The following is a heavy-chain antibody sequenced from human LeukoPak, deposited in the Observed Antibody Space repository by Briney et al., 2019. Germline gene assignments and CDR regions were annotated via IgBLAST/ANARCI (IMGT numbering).Heavy chain of an antibody. D-gene: IGHD1-26*01. CDR3: ARNSDLWRGPTWELLWHY. CDR2: ISGSGGST. V-gene: IGHV3-23*01. CDR1: GFTFSSYA. Sequence: GGSLRLSCAASGFTFSSYAMSWVRQAPGKGLEWVSAISGSGGSTYYADSVKGRFTISRDNSKNTLYLQMNSLRAEDTAVYYCARNSDLWRGPTWELLWHYWGQGTLVTVSS. J-gene: IGHJ4*02.